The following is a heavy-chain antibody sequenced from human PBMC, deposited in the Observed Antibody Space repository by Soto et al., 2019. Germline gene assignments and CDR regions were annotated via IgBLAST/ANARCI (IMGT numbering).Heavy chain of an antibody. CDR3: ARSGDYDFWSPDY. V-gene: IGHV1-46*01. D-gene: IGHD3-3*01. CDR2: INPSGVAS. J-gene: IGHJ4*02. Sequence: ASVKVSCKASGFTFTTYFIHWVRQAPGQGLEWMGIINPSGVASSYAQKFQGRVATTRDTSTSTVYMELSNLTSDDTAVYYCARSGDYDFWSPDYWGQGTLVTVSS. CDR1: GFTFTTYF.